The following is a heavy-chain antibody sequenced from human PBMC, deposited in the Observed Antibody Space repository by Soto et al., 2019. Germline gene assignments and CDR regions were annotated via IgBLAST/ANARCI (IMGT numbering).Heavy chain of an antibody. J-gene: IGHJ6*02. CDR3: ASSSQAGSFYDLDL. CDR2: IYHSVNA. CDR1: GCSISSAGYS. V-gene: IGHV4-30-2*06. Sequence: QLQLQGSGSRLVKPSQTLSLSCTVSGCSISSAGYSWGWLRQSPGKDLEWIGYIYHSVNAFYNPSLNSRVTMPLDMSRNQFSLNLTSVTAADTAVYFSASSSQAGSFYDLDLWGQGTTVAVSS. D-gene: IGHD2-2*01.